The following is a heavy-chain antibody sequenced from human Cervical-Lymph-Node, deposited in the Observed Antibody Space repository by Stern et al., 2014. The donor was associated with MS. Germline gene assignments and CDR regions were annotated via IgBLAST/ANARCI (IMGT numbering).Heavy chain of an antibody. V-gene: IGHV3-72*01. J-gene: IGHJ4*02. CDR3: ARVGYSDPNFDY. CDR2: IRIKRNSYTT. Sequence: MQLVQSGGGLVQPGGSLRLSCAASGLIFSDHYMDWVRQAPGKGLEWVGRIRIKRNSYTTEYATSVRGRFTISRDDSKNSLYLQLNSLKTEDTAVYYCARVGYSDPNFDYWGQGTLVTVSP. D-gene: IGHD5-18*01. CDR1: GLIFSDHY.